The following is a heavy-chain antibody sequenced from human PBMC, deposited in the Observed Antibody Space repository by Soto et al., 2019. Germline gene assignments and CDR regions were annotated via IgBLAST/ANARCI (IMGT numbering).Heavy chain of an antibody. V-gene: IGHV3-11*01. J-gene: IGHJ4*02. Sequence: QVQLTESGGGLVKPGGSLRLSCAASGFTFSGLYMSWIRQAPGKGLEWVSCIDSSGVKKYYAAPVRGRFTISRDNAKNSLSLQMNSLRAEDTAVYYCARDRGAVTGDYFDYWGQGTLVTVSS. D-gene: IGHD6-19*01. CDR3: ARDRGAVTGDYFDY. CDR2: IDSSGVKK. CDR1: GFTFSGLY.